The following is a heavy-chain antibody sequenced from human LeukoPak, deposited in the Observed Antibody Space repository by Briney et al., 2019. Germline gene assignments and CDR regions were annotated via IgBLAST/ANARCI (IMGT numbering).Heavy chain of an antibody. CDR1: GFTFSNYW. V-gene: IGHV3-49*04. CDR2: IRSKGYCETT. CDR3: ARELRYSYGQYYFDF. J-gene: IGHJ4*02. Sequence: GGALRLSCAASGFTFSNYWMTWGREAPGKGLEWVGFIRSKGYCETTEYASSVKCIFTISRDDSKSIAYLKMNSLKTEDTAVYYCARELRYSYGQYYFDFWGQGTLVTVSS. D-gene: IGHD5-18*01.